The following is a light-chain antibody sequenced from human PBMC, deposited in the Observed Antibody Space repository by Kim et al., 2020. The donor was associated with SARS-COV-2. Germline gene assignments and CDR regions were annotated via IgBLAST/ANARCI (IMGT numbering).Light chain of an antibody. CDR1: QGISNY. V-gene: IGKV1-27*01. CDR2: AAS. J-gene: IGKJ1*01. CDR3: QKYYSDPS. Sequence: YASVGERVTITCRASQGISNYLAWYQQKSGKVPKLLIYAASTLQSGVPSRFSGTGSGTDFTLTISSLQPEDVATYYCQKYYSDPSFGQGTKVDIK.